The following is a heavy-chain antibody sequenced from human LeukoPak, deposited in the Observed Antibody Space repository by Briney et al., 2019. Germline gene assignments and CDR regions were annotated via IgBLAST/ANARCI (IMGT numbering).Heavy chain of an antibody. D-gene: IGHD3-3*01. CDR1: GFTFSSYN. Sequence: PGGSLRLSCAASGFTFSSYNMNWVRQAPGKGLEWVSSISSSSSHIYYADSAKGRFTISRDNAKNSLYLQMNRLRAEDTAVYLCARDYIAYDPLDYWGQGTLVTVSS. J-gene: IGHJ4*02. V-gene: IGHV3-21*01. CDR2: ISSSSSHI. CDR3: ARDYIAYDPLDY.